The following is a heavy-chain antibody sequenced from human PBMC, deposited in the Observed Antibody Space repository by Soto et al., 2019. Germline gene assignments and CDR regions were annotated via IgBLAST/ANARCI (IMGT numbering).Heavy chain of an antibody. D-gene: IGHD3-16*01. CDR1: GGTFSGYY. Sequence: SETLSLTCAVYGGTFSGYYWSWIRQPPGKGLEWIGEINHSGSTNYNPSLKSRVTISVDTSKNQFSLKLSSVTAADTAVYYCARVVFYMDVWGKGTTVTVSS. CDR3: ARVVFYMDV. V-gene: IGHV4-34*01. J-gene: IGHJ6*03. CDR2: INHSGST.